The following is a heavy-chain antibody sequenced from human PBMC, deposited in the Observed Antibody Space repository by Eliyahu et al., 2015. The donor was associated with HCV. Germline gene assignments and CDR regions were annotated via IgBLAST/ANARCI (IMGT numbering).Heavy chain of an antibody. CDR2: IYSGGST. CDR3: AREGSGYSYGYFDY. J-gene: IGHJ4*02. Sequence: EVQLVESGGGLIQPGGSLRLSCAASGFTVSSNYMSWVRQAPGKGLEWVSVIYSGGSTYYADSVKGRFTISRDNSKNTLYLQMNSLRAEDTAVYYCAREGSGYSYGYFDYWGQGTLVTVSS. CDR1: GFTVSSNY. D-gene: IGHD5-18*01. V-gene: IGHV3-53*01.